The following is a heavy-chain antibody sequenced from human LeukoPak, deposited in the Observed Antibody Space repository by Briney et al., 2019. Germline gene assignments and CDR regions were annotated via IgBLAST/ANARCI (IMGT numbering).Heavy chain of an antibody. CDR2: INPNSGGT. CDR3: ASGYNWNYVSLDY. CDR1: GYTFTGYY. Sequence: ASVKVSCKASGYTFTGYYMHWVGQAPGQGLEWMGWINPNSGGTNYAQKFQGRVNMTRDTSISTAYMELSRLRSADTAVYYCASGYNWNYVSLDYWGQGTLVTVSS. J-gene: IGHJ4*02. D-gene: IGHD1-7*01. V-gene: IGHV1-2*02.